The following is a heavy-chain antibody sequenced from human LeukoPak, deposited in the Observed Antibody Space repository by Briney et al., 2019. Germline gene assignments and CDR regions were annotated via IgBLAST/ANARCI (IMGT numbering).Heavy chain of an antibody. V-gene: IGHV3-21*01. Sequence: GGSLRLSCAASGFTFSSYSMDWVRQAPGKGLEWVSSISSSSSYIYYADSVKGRFTISRDNAKNSLYLQMNSLRAEDTAVYYCARVIAAAGYFDYWGQGTLVTVSS. CDR1: GFTFSSYS. J-gene: IGHJ4*02. CDR3: ARVIAAAGYFDY. D-gene: IGHD6-13*01. CDR2: ISSSSSYI.